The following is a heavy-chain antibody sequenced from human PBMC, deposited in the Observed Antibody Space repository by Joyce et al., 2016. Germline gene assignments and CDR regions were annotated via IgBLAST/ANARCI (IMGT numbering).Heavy chain of an antibody. CDR1: GYSFTKYW. Sequence: EVQLVQSGAEVKKPGESLKISCTASGYSFTKYWIAWVRQMPGKGREWRGGVKPGDSETRYSPSFQGKVTLSADKSITTAYLQWNGLKASDTATYFGARRSIQVAAWFFDHWGQGTLVTVSS. V-gene: IGHV5-51*01. D-gene: IGHD6-19*01. CDR3: ARRSIQVAAWFFDH. CDR2: VKPGDSET. J-gene: IGHJ4*02.